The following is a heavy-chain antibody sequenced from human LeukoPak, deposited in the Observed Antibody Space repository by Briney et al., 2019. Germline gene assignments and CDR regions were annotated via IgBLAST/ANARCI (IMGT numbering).Heavy chain of an antibody. J-gene: IGHJ4*02. CDR1: GFPFSNSA. CDR3: ARDPLRYLRVGYYDY. D-gene: IGHD3-9*01. Sequence: GGSLRLSCAASGFPFSNSAMNWVRQVPGKGLEWVSSIDYDSSHIYYAASVGGRFTISRDNARQSVYLQMNSLRVEDTAVYYCARDPLRYLRVGYYDYWGQGTLVAVSS. V-gene: IGHV3-21*01. CDR2: IDYDSSHI.